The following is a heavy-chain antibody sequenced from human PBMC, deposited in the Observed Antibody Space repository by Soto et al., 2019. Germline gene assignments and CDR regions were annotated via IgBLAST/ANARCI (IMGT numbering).Heavy chain of an antibody. CDR2: IRPDGGEE. D-gene: IGHD3-9*01. CDR1: GFTFSAVW. Sequence: DVHLVESGGGFVQPWGSLRLSCVASGFTFSAVWMTWFRQPPGKGLEWGANIRPDGGEETYLDSLRCRFTISRDKAKNSLFLELHSLRAEDTALYYCGIEGLTLGPFDIWGQGTMVTVSS. CDR3: GIEGLTLGPFDI. V-gene: IGHV3-7*01. J-gene: IGHJ3*02.